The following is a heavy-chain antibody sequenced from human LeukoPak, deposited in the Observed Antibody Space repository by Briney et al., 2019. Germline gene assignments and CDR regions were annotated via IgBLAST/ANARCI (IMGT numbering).Heavy chain of an antibody. CDR2: INHSGST. Sequence: SETLSLTCAAYGGSFSGYYWSWIRQPPGKGLEWIGEINHSGSTNYNPSLKSRVTISVDTSKNQFSLKLSSVTAADTAVYYCARGWSRYYGMDVWGKGTTVTVSS. V-gene: IGHV4-34*01. CDR3: ARGWSRYYGMDV. J-gene: IGHJ6*04. D-gene: IGHD3-3*01. CDR1: GGSFSGYY.